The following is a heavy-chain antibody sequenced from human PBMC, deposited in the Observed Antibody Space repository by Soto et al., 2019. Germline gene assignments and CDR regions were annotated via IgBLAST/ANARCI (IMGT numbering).Heavy chain of an antibody. CDR2: IWYDGSNK. Sequence: QVQLVESGGGVVQPGRSPRLSCAASGFTFSSYGMHWVRQAPGKGLEWVAVIWYDGSNKYYADSVKGRFTISRDNSKNTLYLQMNSLRAEDTAVYYCARADSGWYVGIDPWGQGTLVTVSS. CDR1: GFTFSSYG. CDR3: ARADSGWYVGIDP. D-gene: IGHD6-19*01. V-gene: IGHV3-33*01. J-gene: IGHJ5*02.